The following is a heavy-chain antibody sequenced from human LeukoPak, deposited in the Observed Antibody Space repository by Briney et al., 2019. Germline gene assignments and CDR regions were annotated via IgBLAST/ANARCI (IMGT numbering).Heavy chain of an antibody. CDR2: IYYSGST. Sequence: SETLSLTCTVSGGSISSYYWSWIRQPPGKGLEWIGYIYYSGSTNYNPSLKSRVTISVDTSKNQFSLKLSSVTAADTAVYYCARVRSVEANYYYYGMDVWGQGTTVTVSS. CDR3: ARVRSVEANYYYYGMDV. J-gene: IGHJ6*02. CDR1: GGSISSYY. D-gene: IGHD1-26*01. V-gene: IGHV4-59*01.